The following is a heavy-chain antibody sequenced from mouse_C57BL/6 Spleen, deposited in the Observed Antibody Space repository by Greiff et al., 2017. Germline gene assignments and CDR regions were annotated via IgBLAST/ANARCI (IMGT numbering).Heavy chain of an antibody. Sequence: EVQGVESGGGLVQPKGSLKLSCAASGFTFNTYAMHWVRQAPGKGLEWVARIRSKSSNYATYYADSVKDRFTISRDDSQSMLYLQMNNLKTEDTAMYYCVRALTGTWYFDVWGTGTTVTVSS. CDR3: VRALTGTWYFDV. J-gene: IGHJ1*03. D-gene: IGHD4-1*01. V-gene: IGHV10-3*01. CDR2: IRSKSSNYAT. CDR1: GFTFNTYA.